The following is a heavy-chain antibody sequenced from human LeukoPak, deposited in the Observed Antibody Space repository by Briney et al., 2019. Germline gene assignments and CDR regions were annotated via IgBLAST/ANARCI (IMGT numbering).Heavy chain of an antibody. V-gene: IGHV3-21*01. J-gene: IGHJ4*02. CDR1: GFTFSSYS. Sequence: PGGSLRLSCAASGFTFSSYSMNWVRQAPGKGLEWVSSISSSSSYIYYADSVKGRFTISRDNAKNSLYLQMNSLRAEDTAVYYCARVPQWLQPHHFDYWGQGTLVTVSS. CDR3: ARVPQWLQPHHFDY. D-gene: IGHD5-24*01. CDR2: ISSSSSYI.